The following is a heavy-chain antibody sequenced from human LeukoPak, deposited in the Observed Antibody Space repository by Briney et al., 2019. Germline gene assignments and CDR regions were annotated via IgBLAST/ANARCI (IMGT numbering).Heavy chain of an antibody. J-gene: IGHJ4*02. CDR2: IHNSGGT. CDR1: GGSISSGGYY. CDR3: ARALTEYFYFDY. Sequence: SETLSLTCTVSGGSISSGGYYWSWIRQHPGKGLEWIGYIHNSGGTYDNPSLRSRVIMSVDTSKIQFFLKLSSVTAADTAVYYCARALTEYFYFDYWGQGTLVTVSS. V-gene: IGHV4-31*03. D-gene: IGHD2/OR15-2a*01.